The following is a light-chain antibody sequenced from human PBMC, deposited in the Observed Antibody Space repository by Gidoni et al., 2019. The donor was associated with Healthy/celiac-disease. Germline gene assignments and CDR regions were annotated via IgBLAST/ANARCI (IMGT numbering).Light chain of an antibody. Sequence: EIVFTQSPGTLSLSPGERATLSCRASQSVSSSYLAWYQQKPGQAPRLLIYGASSRATGIPDRFSGSGSGTDFTLTISRLEPEDFAVYYCQQYGSSPPDTFXXXTKLEIK. CDR3: QQYGSSPPDT. CDR1: QSVSSSY. CDR2: GAS. V-gene: IGKV3-20*01. J-gene: IGKJ2*01.